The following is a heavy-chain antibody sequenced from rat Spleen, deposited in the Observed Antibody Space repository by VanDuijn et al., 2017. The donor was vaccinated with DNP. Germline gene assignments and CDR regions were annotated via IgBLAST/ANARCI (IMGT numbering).Heavy chain of an antibody. CDR2: ISTNGSRT. V-gene: IGHV5-7*01. CDR3: GGFAY. Sequence: EVQLVESGGGLVQPGRSLKLSCAASGFTFSNYYMAWVRQAPKKGLEWVATISTNGSRTYYPDSVKGRFTISRDNAKSRLYLQMNSLKSEDTATYYCGGFAYWGQGTLVTVSS. J-gene: IGHJ3*01. CDR1: GFTFSNYY. D-gene: IGHD4-3*01.